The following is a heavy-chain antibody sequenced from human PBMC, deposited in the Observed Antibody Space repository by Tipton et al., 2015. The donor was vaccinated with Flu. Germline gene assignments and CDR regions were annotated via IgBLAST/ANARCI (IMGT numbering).Heavy chain of an antibody. CDR2: IYSGGST. V-gene: IGHV3-53*04. J-gene: IGHJ6*02. CDR3: ARLRASHYCGMDV. D-gene: IGHD1-26*01. CDR1: GFNVSSNY. Sequence: QLVQSGGGLVQPGGSLRLSCAASGFNVSSNYMTWVRQAPGKGLEWVSLIYSGGSTYYADSVKGRFTISRHKSKNTLFLQMNSLRPEDTAVYYCARLRASHYCGMDVWGHGTTVTVS.